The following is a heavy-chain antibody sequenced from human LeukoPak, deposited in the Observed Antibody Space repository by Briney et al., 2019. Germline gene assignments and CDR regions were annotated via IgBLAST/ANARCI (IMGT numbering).Heavy chain of an antibody. Sequence: PSETLSLTCTVSGGSISSSSYYWGWIRQPPGKGPEWIGNINDSGSTISNPSLGSRATISVDMSKKHFFLDLSSVTAADTAVYYCARAVHGSGSYDQYTGGWYYFDYWGQGTLVTVSS. CDR3: ARAVHGSGSYDQYTGGWYYFDY. J-gene: IGHJ4*02. CDR1: GGSISSSSYY. V-gene: IGHV4-61*05. D-gene: IGHD3-10*01. CDR2: INDSGST.